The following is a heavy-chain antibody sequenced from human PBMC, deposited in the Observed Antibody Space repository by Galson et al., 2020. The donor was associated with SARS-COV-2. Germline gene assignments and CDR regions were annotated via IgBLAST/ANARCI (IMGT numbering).Heavy chain of an antibody. D-gene: IGHD3-10*01. Sequence: SETLSLTCAVSGYSISSGYYWGWIRQPPGKGLEWIGSIYHSGSTYYNPSLKSRVTISVDTSKNQFSLKLSSVTAADTAVYYCARLVVGDGGGVDYWGQGTLVTVSS. CDR2: IYHSGST. CDR3: ARLVVGDGGGVDY. CDR1: GYSISSGYY. V-gene: IGHV4-38-2*01. J-gene: IGHJ4*02.